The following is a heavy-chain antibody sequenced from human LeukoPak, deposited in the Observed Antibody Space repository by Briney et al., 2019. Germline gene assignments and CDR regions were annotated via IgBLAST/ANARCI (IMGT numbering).Heavy chain of an antibody. Sequence: SETLSLTCAVYGGSFSGYYWSWIRHPPGKGLEWIGEINHSGSTNYNPSLKSRVTISVDTSKNQFSLKLSSVTAADTAVYYCARDAYTATGYYPYWGQGTLVTVSS. J-gene: IGHJ4*02. CDR3: ARDAYTATGYYPY. D-gene: IGHD3-9*01. V-gene: IGHV4-34*01. CDR2: INHSGST. CDR1: GGSFSGYY.